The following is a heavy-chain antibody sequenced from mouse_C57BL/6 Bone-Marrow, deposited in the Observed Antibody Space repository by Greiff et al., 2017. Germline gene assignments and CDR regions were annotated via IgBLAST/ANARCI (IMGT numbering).Heavy chain of an antibody. CDR3: VRAAGYSSMDY. CDR2: IRSKSNNYAT. V-gene: IGHV10-1*01. Sequence: EVQLQESGGGLVQPKGSLRLSCAASGFSFNTYAMNWVRQAPGKGLEWVARIRSKSNNYATYYADSVKDRFTISRDDSESMLYLQMNNLKTEDTAMYYCVRAAGYSSMDYWGQGTSVTVSS. J-gene: IGHJ4*01. CDR1: GFSFNTYA.